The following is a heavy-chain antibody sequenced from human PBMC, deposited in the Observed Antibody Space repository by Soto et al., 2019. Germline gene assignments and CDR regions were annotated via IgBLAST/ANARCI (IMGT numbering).Heavy chain of an antibody. J-gene: IGHJ6*02. CDR3: ASVGYNFWSRYHYYGMDV. V-gene: IGHV1-69*06. CDR2: IIPIVTTP. Sequence: QVRLVQSGAEVKKPGSSVKVSCEASGGTFSSYAVTWVRQAPGQGLEWRGGIIPIVTTPNYAQKFQGRLTISADKSTSTSYMELSSLRSEDTGVYYCASVGYNFWSRYHYYGMDVWGQGTTVIVSS. CDR1: GGTFSSYA. D-gene: IGHD3-3*01.